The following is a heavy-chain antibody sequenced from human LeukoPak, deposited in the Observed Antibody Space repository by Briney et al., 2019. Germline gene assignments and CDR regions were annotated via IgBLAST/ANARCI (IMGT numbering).Heavy chain of an antibody. D-gene: IGHD6-19*01. V-gene: IGHV4-39*01. CDR1: GGSISSYY. CDR2: VYYTGTT. Sequence: SETLSLTCTVSGGSISSYYWGWIRQPPGKGLEWIGGVYYTGTTYSNPSLKSRVTISVDTSKNQFSLRLSSVTAADTAVYYCARHVSVAVTNFFGYWGQGTLVTVSS. J-gene: IGHJ4*02. CDR3: ARHVSVAVTNFFGY.